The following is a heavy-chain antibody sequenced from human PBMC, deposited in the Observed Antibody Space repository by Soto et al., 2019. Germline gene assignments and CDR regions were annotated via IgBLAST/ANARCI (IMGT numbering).Heavy chain of an antibody. CDR2: IIPICGTA. J-gene: IGHJ6*02. CDR3: AREWGGETGTTSYYYYVREV. Sequence: SVKVSCKASGGTFSSYAITCVRQAPGQGLESMGGIIPICGTANYAQKFQGRGMITADESTSTAYMELSSLRSEDTAVYDCAREWGGETGTTSYYYYVREVWGQETSVITSS. CDR1: GGTFSSYA. D-gene: IGHD1-7*01. V-gene: IGHV1-69*13.